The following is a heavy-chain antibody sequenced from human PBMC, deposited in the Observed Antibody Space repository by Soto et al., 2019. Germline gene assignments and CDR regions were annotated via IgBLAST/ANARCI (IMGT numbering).Heavy chain of an antibody. Sequence: QLQLQESGPGLVKPSETLSLTCTVSGGSISSSSYYWGWIRQPPGKGLEWIGSIYYSGSTYYNPSLKSRVTMSVDTSKNQFSLKLSSVTAADTAVYYCARLTYYYGSGDHYYYYMDVWGKGTTVTVSS. CDR2: IYYSGST. CDR1: GGSISSSSYY. J-gene: IGHJ6*03. CDR3: ARLTYYYGSGDHYYYYMDV. V-gene: IGHV4-39*01. D-gene: IGHD3-10*01.